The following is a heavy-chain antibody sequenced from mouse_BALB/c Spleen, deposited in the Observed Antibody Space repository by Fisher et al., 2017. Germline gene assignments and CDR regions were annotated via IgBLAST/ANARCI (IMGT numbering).Heavy chain of an antibody. CDR3: ARWDDSYYAMDY. J-gene: IGHJ4*01. V-gene: IGHV1-87*01. Sequence: KFKGKATLTADKSSSTAYMQLSSLASEDSAVYYCARWDDSYYAMDYWGQGTSVTVSS. D-gene: IGHD2-13*01.